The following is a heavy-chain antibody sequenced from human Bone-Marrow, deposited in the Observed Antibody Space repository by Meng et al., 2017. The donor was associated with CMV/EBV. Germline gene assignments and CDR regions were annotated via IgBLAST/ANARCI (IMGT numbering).Heavy chain of an antibody. V-gene: IGHV3-30*02. CDR1: GFTFSSYG. CDR3: ATPGVAAADFDY. D-gene: IGHD6-25*01. CDR2: IRYDGSHK. Sequence: GESLKISCAASGFTFSSYGMHWVRQAPGKGLEWVAFIRYDGSHKYYADSVKGRFTISRDNSKNTLYMQMNGLRAEDTAVYYCATPGVAAADFDYWGQGTLVTVSS. J-gene: IGHJ4*02.